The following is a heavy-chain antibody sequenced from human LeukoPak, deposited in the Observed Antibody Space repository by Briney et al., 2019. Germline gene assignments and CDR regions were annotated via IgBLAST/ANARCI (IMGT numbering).Heavy chain of an antibody. CDR2: ITPSGGT. D-gene: IGHD5-24*01. Sequence: ASVKVSCKASGYTFTSYAMHWVRQAPGQGLEWMGWITPSGGTNYPQKFQGRVAITRDTSITTAYMNLSRLTSDDTAVYYCARDRYGDGFAHFDYWGQGALVTVSS. CDR1: GYTFTSYA. V-gene: IGHV1-2*02. J-gene: IGHJ4*02. CDR3: ARDRYGDGFAHFDY.